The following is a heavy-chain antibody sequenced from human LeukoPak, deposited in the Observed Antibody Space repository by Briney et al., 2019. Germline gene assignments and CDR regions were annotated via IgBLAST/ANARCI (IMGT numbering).Heavy chain of an antibody. CDR3: ARSRLHPIIFDY. V-gene: IGHV4-39*07. Sequence: SETLSLTCTVSGGSISSSSYYWGWIRQPPGKGLEWIGEINHSGSTNYNPSLKSRVTISVDTSKTQFSLKLGSVTAADTAVYYCARSRLHPIIFDYWGQGTLVTVSS. J-gene: IGHJ4*02. CDR2: INHSGST. D-gene: IGHD5-24*01. CDR1: GGSISSSSYY.